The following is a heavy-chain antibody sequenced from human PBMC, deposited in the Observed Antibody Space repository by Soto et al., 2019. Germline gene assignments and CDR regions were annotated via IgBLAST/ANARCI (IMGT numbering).Heavy chain of an antibody. CDR1: GYTFTSYG. CDR2: ISAYNGNT. CDR3: ARHPVAATGDNRFDP. V-gene: IGHV1-18*04. D-gene: IGHD6-19*01. J-gene: IGHJ5*02. Sequence: ASVKVSCKASGYTFTSYGISWVRQAPGQGLEWMGWISAYNGNTNYAQKLQGRVTMTTDTSTSTAYMELRSLRSDDTAVYYCARHPVAATGDNRFDPWGQGTLVTVSS.